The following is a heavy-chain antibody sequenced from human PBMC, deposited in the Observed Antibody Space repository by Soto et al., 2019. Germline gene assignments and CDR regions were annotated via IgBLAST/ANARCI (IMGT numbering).Heavy chain of an antibody. V-gene: IGHV4-4*02. CDR1: GGSISSTNW. CDR2: IYHSGST. D-gene: IGHD1-26*01. CDR3: VRGGTGSIDY. Sequence: SETLSLTCAVSGGSISSTNWWSWVRQPPGQGLDWIGEIYHSGSTNYNPSLKSRLTISVDKSKNQFSLKLSSVTAADTAVYYCVRGGTGSIDYWGQGTLVTVSS. J-gene: IGHJ4*02.